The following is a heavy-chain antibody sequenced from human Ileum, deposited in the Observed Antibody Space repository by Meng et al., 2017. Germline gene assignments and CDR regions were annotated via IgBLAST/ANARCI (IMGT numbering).Heavy chain of an antibody. J-gene: IGHJ4*02. CDR1: GGSVSSGSYY. Sequence: PRHVRPSGARALPCTVSGGSVSSGSYYWGWIRQPPGKGLEWIGHIYYSGSTNYNPSLKSRVTISVDMSKNQFSLKLNSVTAADTAIYFCARSSTSPASYFFDYWGQGTLVTVSS. CDR2: IYYSGST. CDR3: ARSSTSPASYFFDY. D-gene: IGHD6-6*01. V-gene: IGHV4-61*01.